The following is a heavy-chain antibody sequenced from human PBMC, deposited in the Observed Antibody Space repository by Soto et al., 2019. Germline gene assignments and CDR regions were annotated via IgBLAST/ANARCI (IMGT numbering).Heavy chain of an antibody. V-gene: IGHV1-3*01. D-gene: IGHD3-3*01. CDR1: GYPFTNYG. CDR2: IHAGEGKT. J-gene: IGHJ4*02. Sequence: QVQLVQSGDEVRKPGASVKVSCKASGYPFTNYGIHWVRQAPGQGLEWMGWIHAGEGKTRYAQKFQGRVTITADTSTNIAYMELRSLRSEDTAVYYCNRGSEYDFWSGYLWGQGTLVSVSS. CDR3: NRGSEYDFWSGYL.